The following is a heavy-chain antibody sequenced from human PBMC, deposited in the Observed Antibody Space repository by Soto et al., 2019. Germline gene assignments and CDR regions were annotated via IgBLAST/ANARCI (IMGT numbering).Heavy chain of an antibody. V-gene: IGHV3-9*01. CDR1: GFTFDDYA. J-gene: IGHJ2*01. D-gene: IGHD4-17*01. CDR2: ISWNSGSI. Sequence: GGSLRLSCAASGFTFDDYAMHWVRQAPGKGLEWVSGISWNSGSIGYADSVKGRFTISRDNAKNSLYLQMNGLRAEDTALYYCAKDIGHYGDPTQYWYFDLWGRGTLVTVSS. CDR3: AKDIGHYGDPTQYWYFDL.